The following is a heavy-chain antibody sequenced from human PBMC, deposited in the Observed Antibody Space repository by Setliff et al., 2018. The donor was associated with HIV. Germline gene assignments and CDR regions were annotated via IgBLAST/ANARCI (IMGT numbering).Heavy chain of an antibody. CDR1: GGSFNDYY. CDR2: IDHSGST. V-gene: IGHV4-34*01. CDR3: ARGLNYYGSGSYLPLGY. J-gene: IGHJ4*02. Sequence: PSETLSLTCAVYGGSFNDYYWTWIRQPPGKGLEWIGEIDHSGSTKYHASLKRRVTISIDASENQISLKLSSVTAADTAVYYCARGLNYYGSGSYLPLGYWGQGTLVTVSS. D-gene: IGHD3-10*01.